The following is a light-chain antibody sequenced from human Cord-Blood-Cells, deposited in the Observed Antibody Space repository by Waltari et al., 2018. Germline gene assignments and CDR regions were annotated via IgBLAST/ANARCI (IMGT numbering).Light chain of an antibody. J-gene: IGKJ2*01. CDR2: DAC. V-gene: IGKV1-5*01. CDR1: QKISSW. CDR3: QQYNSYST. Sequence: DIQVTQSPSTLSASVGDRVTITCRASQKISSWLAWYQQKPGKAPKLLSDDACSLESGVPSTFSGSGSGTEFTLTISSLQPDDFATYYCQQYNSYSTFGQGTKLEIK.